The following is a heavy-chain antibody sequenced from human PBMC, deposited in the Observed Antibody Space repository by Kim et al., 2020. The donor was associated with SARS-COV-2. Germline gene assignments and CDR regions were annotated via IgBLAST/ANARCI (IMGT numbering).Heavy chain of an antibody. J-gene: IGHJ4*02. D-gene: IGHD7-27*01. V-gene: IGHV1-3*01. Sequence: KGKTKYSQNFQGRVTITRDTSASTVYMELSSLRSEDTALYYCALGRSGDYWGQGTLVTVSS. CDR3: ALGRSGDY. CDR2: KGKT.